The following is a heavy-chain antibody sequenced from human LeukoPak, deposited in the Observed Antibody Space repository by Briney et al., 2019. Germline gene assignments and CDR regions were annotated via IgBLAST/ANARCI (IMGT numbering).Heavy chain of an antibody. Sequence: SETLSLTCTVSGRSISSYYWSWIRQPAGKGLEWIGRIYTSGGTNYNPSLKSRVTMSVDTSKNQFSLKLSSVTAADTAVYYCARDSSGSYYGDYFDYWGQGTLVTVSS. CDR3: ARDSSGSYYGDYFDY. CDR1: GRSISSYY. V-gene: IGHV4-4*07. D-gene: IGHD1-26*01. CDR2: IYTSGGT. J-gene: IGHJ4*02.